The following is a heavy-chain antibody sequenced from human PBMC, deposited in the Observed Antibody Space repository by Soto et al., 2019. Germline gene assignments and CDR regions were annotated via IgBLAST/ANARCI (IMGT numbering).Heavy chain of an antibody. CDR2: MTPNSGNT. J-gene: IGHJ6*02. CDR3: AREGVRGMDV. V-gene: IGHV1-8*01. D-gene: IGHD3-16*01. CDR1: GYTFTSYD. Sequence: ASVKLYCKASGYTFTSYDINWARQATRQGIKRMGWMTPNSGNTGNAPKFKGRITMTSNTSISTANMELSSLRSEDTAVYYCAREGVRGMDVWVQGTTVTVSS.